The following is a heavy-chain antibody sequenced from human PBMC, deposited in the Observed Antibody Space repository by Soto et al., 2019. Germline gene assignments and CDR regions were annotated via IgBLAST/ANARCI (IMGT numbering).Heavy chain of an antibody. J-gene: IGHJ4*02. Sequence: HPGGSLRLSCAVSGFTLSRYAMSWVRQAPGKGLEWVSAISSSGTSTYYADSVKGRFTLSRDTSKNTLYLQINSLRAEDTAVYYCAKGSSGSRPYYFDNWGQGTQVTVSS. D-gene: IGHD3-22*01. CDR1: GFTLSRYA. CDR3: AKGSSGSRPYYFDN. CDR2: ISSSGTST. V-gene: IGHV3-23*01.